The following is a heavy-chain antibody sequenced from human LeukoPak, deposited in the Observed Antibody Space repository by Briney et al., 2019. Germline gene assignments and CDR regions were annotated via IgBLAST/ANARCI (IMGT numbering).Heavy chain of an antibody. CDR3: ARVGVGATPFDY. CDR1: GGSFSGYY. CDR2: INHSGST. D-gene: IGHD1-26*01. V-gene: IGHV4-34*01. J-gene: IGHJ4*02. Sequence: SETLSLTCALYGGSFSGYYWSWIRQPPGKGLEWIGEINHSGSTNYNPSLKSRVTISVDTSKNQFSLKLSSVTAADTAVYYCARVGVGATPFDYWGQGTLVTVSS.